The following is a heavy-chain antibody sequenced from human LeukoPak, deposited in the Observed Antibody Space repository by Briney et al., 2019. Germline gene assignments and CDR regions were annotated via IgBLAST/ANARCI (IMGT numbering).Heavy chain of an antibody. J-gene: IGHJ1*01. V-gene: IGHV5-10-1*01. D-gene: IGHD1-26*01. CDR2: TDPSDSYT. CDR1: GYSFSSYW. Sequence: GESLRISCMGSGYSFSSYWISWVRQMPGKGLEWMGRTDPSDSYTNYSPSFQGHVTISADKSISTSYLQWSSLKASDTAMYYCARHMLVGAPVHFQHWGQGSLVTVSS. CDR3: ARHMLVGAPVHFQH.